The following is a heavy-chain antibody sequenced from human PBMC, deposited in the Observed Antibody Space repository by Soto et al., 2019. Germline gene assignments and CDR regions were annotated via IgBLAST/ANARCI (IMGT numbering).Heavy chain of an antibody. V-gene: IGHV3-21*01. CDR1: GFSFGSYS. CDR3: VRGGEDITSPYGMDV. J-gene: IGHJ6*02. D-gene: IGHD3-16*01. CDR2: VSTGATYL. Sequence: SLRLSCTASGFSFGSYSMIWVRQAPGRGLQWVSSVSTGATYLEYAGSVKGRFTISRDDANHLVFLQMKSLGPEDTAVYYCVRGGEDITSPYGMDVWGQGTTVTVSS.